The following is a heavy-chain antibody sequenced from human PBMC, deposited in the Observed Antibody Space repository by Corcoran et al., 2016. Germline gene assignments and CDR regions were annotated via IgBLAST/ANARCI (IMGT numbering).Heavy chain of an antibody. CDR3: ANDRDILTGYYGY. V-gene: IGHV3-30*18. CDR1: GFSLSNYG. J-gene: IGHJ4*02. D-gene: IGHD3-9*01. CDR2: ISYDGSNK. Sequence: QVQLVESGGGVVQPGGSLRLSCAASGFSLSNYGMHWVRQAPGKGLEWVAVISYDGSNKYYGDSAKGRFTVSRDNSKNTLYLQMNSLRAEDTAVYYCANDRDILTGYYGYWGQGTPVTVSS.